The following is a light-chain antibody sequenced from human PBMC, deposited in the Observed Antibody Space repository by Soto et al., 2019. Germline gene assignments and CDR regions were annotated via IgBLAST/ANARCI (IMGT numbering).Light chain of an antibody. Sequence: DIQMTQSPSTLSASVGDRVTITCRASQSISSWLAWYQQKPGKAPKLLIYDASSLASGVPSRFSGSGSGTEFTLTISSLQPDDFATYYCQQYNSYSSTFGQGTKLEIK. CDR1: QSISSW. CDR2: DAS. CDR3: QQYNSYSST. J-gene: IGKJ2*01. V-gene: IGKV1-5*01.